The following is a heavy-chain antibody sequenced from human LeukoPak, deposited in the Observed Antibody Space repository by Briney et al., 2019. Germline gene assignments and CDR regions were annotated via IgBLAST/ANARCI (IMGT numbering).Heavy chain of an antibody. CDR2: ISYDGSNK. Sequence: GRSLRLSCAASGLTFSSYGMHWVRQAPGKGLEWVAVISYDGSNKYYADSVKGRFTISRDNSKNTLYLQMNSLRAEDTAVYYCAHVSTIFGVAILRDSPGPVDYWGQGTLVTVSS. D-gene: IGHD3-3*01. CDR3: AHVSTIFGVAILRDSPGPVDY. V-gene: IGHV3-30*03. J-gene: IGHJ4*02. CDR1: GLTFSSYG.